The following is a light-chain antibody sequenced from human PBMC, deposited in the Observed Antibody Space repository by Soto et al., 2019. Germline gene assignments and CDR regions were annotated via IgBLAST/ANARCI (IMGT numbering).Light chain of an antibody. J-gene: IGLJ3*02. CDR2: GNS. CDR1: SSNIGAGYD. V-gene: IGLV1-40*01. Sequence: QSVLTQPPSVSGAPGQRVTISCTGSSSNIGAGYDVHWYQQLPGTAPKLLIYGNSNRPSGVPDPFSGSKSGTSDSLAITGPQAEDAADYYCQYYDSSLSGWVFGGGTKVTVL. CDR3: QYYDSSLSGWV.